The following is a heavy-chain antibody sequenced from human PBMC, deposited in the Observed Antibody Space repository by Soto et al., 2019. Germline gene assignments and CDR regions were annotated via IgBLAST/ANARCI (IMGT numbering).Heavy chain of an antibody. CDR3: ARDHYYDFWSGSHTGYYYYGMDV. V-gene: IGHV1-2*02. CDR2: INPNSGGT. Sequence: RASVKVSCKASGYTFTGYYMHWVRQAPGQGLEWMGWINPNSGGTNYAQKFQGRVTMTRDTSISTAYMELSRLRSDDTAVYYCARDHYYDFWSGSHTGYYYYGMDVWGQGTTVTVSS. J-gene: IGHJ6*02. D-gene: IGHD3-3*01. CDR1: GYTFTGYY.